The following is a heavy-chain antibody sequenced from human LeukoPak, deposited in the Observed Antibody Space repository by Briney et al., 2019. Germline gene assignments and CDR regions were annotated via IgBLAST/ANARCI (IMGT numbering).Heavy chain of an antibody. Sequence: LETLSLTCTVSGGSISSYYWSWIRQPPGKGLEWIGYIYSSGSTNYNPSLKSRVTMSVDTSKNQFSLKVSSVTAADTAVYYCARVFDSGSQAYFYYMDVWGKGTTVTISS. CDR3: ARVFDSGSQAYFYYMDV. CDR2: IYSSGST. CDR1: GGSISSYY. D-gene: IGHD3-10*01. V-gene: IGHV4-59*01. J-gene: IGHJ6*03.